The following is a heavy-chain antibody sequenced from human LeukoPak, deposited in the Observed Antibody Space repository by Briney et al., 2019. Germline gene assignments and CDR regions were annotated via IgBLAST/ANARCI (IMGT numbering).Heavy chain of an antibody. V-gene: IGHV1-18*01. Sequence: ASVKVSCKASGYTFTSYGFSWVRQAPGQGLEWMGWISAYNGNTNSSQKPQGRVTTTTDTSTSTAYMELRSLRSDDTAVYYCARDGYSSGWAVYWGQGTLVTVSS. J-gene: IGHJ4*02. CDR1: GYTFTSYG. D-gene: IGHD6-19*01. CDR3: ARDGYSSGWAVY. CDR2: ISAYNGNT.